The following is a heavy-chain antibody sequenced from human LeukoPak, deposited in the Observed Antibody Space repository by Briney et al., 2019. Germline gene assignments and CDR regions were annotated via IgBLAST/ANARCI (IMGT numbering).Heavy chain of an antibody. CDR1: GFAFMNYG. CDR3: TRSLVDGDYYYNMDV. V-gene: IGHV3-30*02. Sequence: GGSLRLSSAASGFAFMNYGMHWVRQAPGKGLEWVTFIRPDESDTYYADSVKGRFTISRDNSENTLSLQLTSLRPEDTAVYYCTRSLVDGDYYYNMDVWGKGTTVTVSS. J-gene: IGHJ6*03. CDR2: IRPDESDT. D-gene: IGHD2-8*02.